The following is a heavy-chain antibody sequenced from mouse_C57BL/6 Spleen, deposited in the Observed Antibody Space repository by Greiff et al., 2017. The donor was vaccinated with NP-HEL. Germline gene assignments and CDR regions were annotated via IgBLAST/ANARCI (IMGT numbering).Heavy chain of an antibody. CDR2: IDPENGDT. D-gene: IGHD2-4*01. Sequence: VQLQQSGAELVRPGASVKLSCTASGFNIKDDYMHWVKQRPEQGLEWIGWIDPENGDTEYASKFQGKATIPADTSSNTAYLQLSSLTSEDTAVDYCTQQGYDYSWFAYWGQGTLVTVSA. V-gene: IGHV14-4*01. CDR3: TQQGYDYSWFAY. J-gene: IGHJ3*01. CDR1: GFNIKDDY.